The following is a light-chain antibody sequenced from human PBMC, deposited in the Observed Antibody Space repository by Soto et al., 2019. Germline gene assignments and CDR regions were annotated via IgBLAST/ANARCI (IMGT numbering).Light chain of an antibody. J-gene: IGKJ1*01. CDR1: QSVSSSY. CDR2: GAS. CDR3: QQYGTSSWT. V-gene: IGKV3-20*01. Sequence: EVVLTQSPGTLSLSPGERASLSCRASQSVSSSYFAWYQQKPGQAPRLLIYGASSRATGIPDRFSGSGSGTDFTLTISRLEPEDFALYYCQQYGTSSWTFGQGTKVEIK.